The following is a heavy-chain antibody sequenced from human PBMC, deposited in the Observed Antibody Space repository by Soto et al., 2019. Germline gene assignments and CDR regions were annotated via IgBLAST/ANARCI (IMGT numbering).Heavy chain of an antibody. CDR3: AIPLGYCSSTSCYGYYYYYGMDV. Sequence: QVQLVQSGAEVKKPGASVKVSCKASGYTFTSYGISWVRQAPGQGLEWMGGIIPIFGTANYAQKFQGRVTITADKSTSTAYMELSSLRSEDTAVYYCAIPLGYCSSTSCYGYYYYYGMDVWGQGTTVTVSS. CDR1: GYTFTSYG. D-gene: IGHD2-2*01. CDR2: IIPIFGTA. V-gene: IGHV1-69*06. J-gene: IGHJ6*02.